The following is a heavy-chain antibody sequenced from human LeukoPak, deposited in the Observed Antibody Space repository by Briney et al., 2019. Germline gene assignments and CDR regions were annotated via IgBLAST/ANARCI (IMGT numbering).Heavy chain of an antibody. D-gene: IGHD1-20*01. CDR1: GYTFTSYY. V-gene: IGHV1-46*01. CDR3: ASHNWNDGGYYYYYMDV. CDR2: INPSGGST. J-gene: IGHJ6*03. Sequence: ASVKVSCKASGYTFTSYYMHWVRQAPGQGLEWMGIINPSGGSTSYAQKFQGRVTMTRDTSTSTVYMELSSLRSEDTAVYYCASHNWNDGGYYYYYMDVWGKGTTVTVSS.